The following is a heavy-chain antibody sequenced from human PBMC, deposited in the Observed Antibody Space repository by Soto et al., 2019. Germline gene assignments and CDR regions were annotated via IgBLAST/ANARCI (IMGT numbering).Heavy chain of an antibody. V-gene: IGHV1-8*01. J-gene: IGHJ4*02. D-gene: IGHD1-26*01. CDR3: ARGVSAGVDY. Sequence: GASVKVSCRASGYSFTSLDINWVRQTAGQGLEWMGWMQPSTGRTGYAQKFQGRVTMTRDTSINTAYMELTTLTSDDTAFYYCARGVSAGVDYWGQGTPAPVSS. CDR2: MQPSTGRT. CDR1: GYSFTSLD.